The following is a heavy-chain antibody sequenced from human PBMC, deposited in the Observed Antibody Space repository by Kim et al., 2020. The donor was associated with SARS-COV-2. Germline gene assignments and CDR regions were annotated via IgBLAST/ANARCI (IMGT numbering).Heavy chain of an antibody. Sequence: SQTLSLTCAISGDSVSSNSAAWNWIRQSPSRGLEWLGRTYYRSKWYNDYAVSVKSRITINPDTSKNQFSLQLNSVTPGDTAVYYCARGRLRSIAARGGHFDYWGKGTLVTVSS. V-gene: IGHV6-1*01. CDR2: TYYRSKWYN. CDR3: ARGRLRSIAARGGHFDY. J-gene: IGHJ4*02. CDR1: GDSVSSNSAA. D-gene: IGHD6-6*01.